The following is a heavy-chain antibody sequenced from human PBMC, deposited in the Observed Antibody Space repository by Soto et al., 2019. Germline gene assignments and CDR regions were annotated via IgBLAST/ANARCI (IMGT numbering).Heavy chain of an antibody. CDR1: GGTFSSDS. J-gene: IGHJ4*02. V-gene: IGHV1-69*12. CDR3: ARSGGLDRDFNY. Sequence: QVQLVQSGAEVKKPGSSVKVSCKASGGTFSSDSFSWVRQAPGQGLEWMGGIIAMFDTPIYAQKLQDRVTITADESTSTAYMQLSSLRSVDTAVYYCARSGGLDRDFNYWGQGSLVTVSS. CDR2: IIAMFDTP. D-gene: IGHD2-15*01.